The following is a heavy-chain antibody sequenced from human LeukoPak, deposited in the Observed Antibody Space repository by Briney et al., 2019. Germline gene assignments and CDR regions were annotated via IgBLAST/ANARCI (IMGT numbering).Heavy chain of an antibody. D-gene: IGHD3-10*01. CDR2: ISGSGSYI. V-gene: IGHV3-21*01. J-gene: IGHJ4*02. Sequence: RGSLRLSCAASGFTFSDYSMNWVRQTPRKGLEWVSCISGSGSYIYYADSVKGRFTISRDNAKNSLNLQVNSLRAEDTAVYYCVRERYHGSGAPKFDFWGQGTLVTVSS. CDR1: GFTFSDYS. CDR3: VRERYHGSGAPKFDF.